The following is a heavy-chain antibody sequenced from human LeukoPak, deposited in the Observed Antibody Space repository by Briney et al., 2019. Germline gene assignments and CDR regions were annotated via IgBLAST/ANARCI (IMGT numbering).Heavy chain of an antibody. CDR1: GYSISDGSY. D-gene: IGHD6-13*01. CDR3: AIGSRTAAGQYYFDY. CDR2: IYHSGST. J-gene: IGHJ4*02. V-gene: IGHV4-38-2*01. Sequence: SETLSLTCAVSGYSISDGSYWVWIRQPPGKGLEWIGSIYHSGSTYYNPSLMSRLTVSVDTSKNQFSLRLSSVTAADTAVYYCAIGSRTAAGQYYFDYWGQGTLVTVSS.